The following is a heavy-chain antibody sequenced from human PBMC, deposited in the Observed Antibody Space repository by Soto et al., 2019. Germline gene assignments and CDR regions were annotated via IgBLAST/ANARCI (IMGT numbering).Heavy chain of an antibody. CDR1: GYTFTSYD. D-gene: IGHD6-6*01. J-gene: IGHJ6*02. CDR2: MNPNSGNT. Sequence: QVQLVQSGAEVKKPGASVKVSCKASGYTFTSYDINWVRQATGQGLEWMGWMNPNSGNTGYAQKFQGRVTMTRNTDISTANLDVSRLRSEDTAVYDCARGVAARPGGYYYYGMDVWGQGTTVTVSS. CDR3: ARGVAARPGGYYYYGMDV. V-gene: IGHV1-8*01.